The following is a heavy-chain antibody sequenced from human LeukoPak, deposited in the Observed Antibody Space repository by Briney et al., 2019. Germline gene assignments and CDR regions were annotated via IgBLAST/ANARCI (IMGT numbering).Heavy chain of an antibody. J-gene: IGHJ4*02. CDR1: GGSFSGYY. Sequence: PSETLSLTCAVYGGSFSGYYWSWIRQPPGKGLEWIGEINHSGSTNYNPSLKSRVTISVDTSKNQFSLKLSSVTAADTAVYYCARHRRNVIAAAGGVDYWGQGTLVTVSS. D-gene: IGHD6-13*01. CDR3: ARHRRNVIAAAGGVDY. CDR2: INHSGST. V-gene: IGHV4-34*01.